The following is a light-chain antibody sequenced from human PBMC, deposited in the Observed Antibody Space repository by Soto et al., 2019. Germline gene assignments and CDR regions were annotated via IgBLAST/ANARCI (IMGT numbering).Light chain of an antibody. CDR2: AAS. Sequence: DIQMTQSPSSLSASVGDRVTITCRASQSISSYLNWYQQKPGKAPKLLIHAASSLQSGVPSRFSGSGSGTDFTLTISSLQPEDFATYHCQQNYSTPLTCGGGTKVEIK. CDR3: QQNYSTPLT. J-gene: IGKJ4*01. V-gene: IGKV1-39*01. CDR1: QSISSY.